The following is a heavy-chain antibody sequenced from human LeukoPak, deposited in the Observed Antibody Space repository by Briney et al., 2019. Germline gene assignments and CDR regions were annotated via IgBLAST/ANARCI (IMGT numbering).Heavy chain of an antibody. J-gene: IGHJ1*01. CDR3: ARVRIAAAGSDAYFQH. V-gene: IGHV4-34*01. Sequence: SETLSLTCAVYGGSFSGYYWSWIRQPPGKGLEWIWEINHSGSTNYNPSLKSRVTISVDTSKNQFSLKLSSVTAADTAVYYCARVRIAAAGSDAYFQHWGQGTLVTVSS. D-gene: IGHD6-13*01. CDR2: INHSGST. CDR1: GGSFSGYY.